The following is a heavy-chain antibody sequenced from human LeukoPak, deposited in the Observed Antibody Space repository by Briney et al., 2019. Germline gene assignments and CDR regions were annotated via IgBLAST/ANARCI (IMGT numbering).Heavy chain of an antibody. D-gene: IGHD6-13*01. CDR2: IYYSGST. Sequence: SETLSLTCTVSGGSISSYYWSWIRQPPGKGLEWIGDIYYSGSTNYNPSLKSRVTISVDTSKNQFSLRLSSVTAADTAVYYCARQWVSNPGAAAAHDPWGQGTLVTVSS. CDR3: ARQWVSNPGAAAAHDP. CDR1: GGSISSYY. J-gene: IGHJ5*02. V-gene: IGHV4-59*08.